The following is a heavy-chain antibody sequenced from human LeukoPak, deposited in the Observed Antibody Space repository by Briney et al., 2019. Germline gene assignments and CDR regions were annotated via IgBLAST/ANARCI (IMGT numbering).Heavy chain of an antibody. CDR3: ARDPQVRIVVVPAKKEFDY. Sequence: GWSLRLSYAASGFTFSDYYMSWIRQAPGKGLEWVSSISSSSSYIYYADSVKGRFTISRDNAKNSLYLQMNSLRAEDTALYYCARDPQVRIVVVPAKKEFDYWGQGTLVTVSS. V-gene: IGHV3-11*05. J-gene: IGHJ4*02. D-gene: IGHD2-2*01. CDR2: ISSSSSYI. CDR1: GFTFSDYY.